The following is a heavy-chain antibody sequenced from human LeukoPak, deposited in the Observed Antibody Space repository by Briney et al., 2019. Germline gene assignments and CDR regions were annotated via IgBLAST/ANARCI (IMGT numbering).Heavy chain of an antibody. CDR2: IIPIFGSA. D-gene: IGHD2-2*01. J-gene: IGHJ6*03. CDR3: ATEYRCSNTGCYSYMDV. CDR1: GGTFNSYA. V-gene: IGHV1-69*05. Sequence: ASVKVSCKASGGTFNSYAISWVRQAPGHGLEWVGSIIPIFGSATYAQKFQGKVAISTDESTSTDYMEMSSLTSDDTAVYYCATEYRCSNTGCYSYMDVWGKGTTVTVS.